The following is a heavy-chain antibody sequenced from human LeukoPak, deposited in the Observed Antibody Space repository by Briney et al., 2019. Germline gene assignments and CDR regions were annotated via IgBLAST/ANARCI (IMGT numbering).Heavy chain of an antibody. J-gene: IGHJ4*02. CDR3: AREPPGY. Sequence: SETLSLTCTVSGGSVTIGNYYWHWIRQPAGKGLEWNGRIYTNGGASYNPSLKSRVTISIDASKNQFSLKLSSVTAADTAVYNCAREPPGYWGQGILVTVSS. CDR1: GGSVTIGNYY. CDR2: IYTNGGA. V-gene: IGHV4-61*02.